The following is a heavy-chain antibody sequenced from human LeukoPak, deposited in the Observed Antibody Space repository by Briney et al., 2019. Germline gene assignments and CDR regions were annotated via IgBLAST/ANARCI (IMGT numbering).Heavy chain of an antibody. CDR2: MDKETNLYAT. V-gene: IGHV3-73*01. D-gene: IGHD1-26*01. CDR3: TRDSGTYNWFDP. J-gene: IGHJ5*02. CDR1: GFTFSDSA. Sequence: GGSLRLSCVASGFTFSDSAIHLVRQSSGKGLEWIGHMDKETNLYATALAASVKGRFTVSRDDSKNTAYLHMNSLKTEDTALYYCTRDSGTYNWFDPWGQGTLVTVSS.